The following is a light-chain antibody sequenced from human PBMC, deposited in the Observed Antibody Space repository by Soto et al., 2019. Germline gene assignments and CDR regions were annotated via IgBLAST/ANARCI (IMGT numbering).Light chain of an antibody. CDR2: DAS. CDR3: QQRISWPTYT. CDR1: QSLTSY. J-gene: IGKJ2*01. Sequence: EIVMTQAPATLSVSPGERATLSCRASQSLTSYLAWYQQKPCQAPRLLLYDASNRATGIPPRFSGSGSGTDFTLTISSLETEDFAIYYCQQRISWPTYTFGQGTKVDIK. V-gene: IGKV3-11*01.